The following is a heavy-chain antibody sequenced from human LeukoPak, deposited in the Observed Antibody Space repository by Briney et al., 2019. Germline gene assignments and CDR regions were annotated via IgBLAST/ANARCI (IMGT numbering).Heavy chain of an antibody. CDR1: GFTFSSYG. Sequence: GRSLRLSCAASGFTFSSYGMHWVRQAPGKGLEWVAVIWYDGSNKYYADSVKGRLTISRDNSKNTLYLQMNSLRAEDTAVYYCAKLRGRYGDYGYYFDYWGQGTLVTVSS. V-gene: IGHV3-33*06. CDR3: AKLRGRYGDYGYYFDY. D-gene: IGHD4-17*01. J-gene: IGHJ4*02. CDR2: IWYDGSNK.